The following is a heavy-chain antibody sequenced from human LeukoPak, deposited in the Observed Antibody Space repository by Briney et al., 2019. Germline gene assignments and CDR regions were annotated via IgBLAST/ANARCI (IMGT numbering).Heavy chain of an antibody. V-gene: IGHV1-2*02. J-gene: IGHJ5*02. CDR1: GYTFTSYA. D-gene: IGHD1-26*01. CDR2: INPNSGGT. CDR3: ARGEWEQGEFDP. Sequence: ASVKVSCKASGYTFTSYAMHWVRQAPGQGLEWMGWINPNSGGTNYAQKFQGRVTMTRDTSISTAYMELSSLRSEDTAVYYCARGEWEQGEFDPWGQGTLVTVSS.